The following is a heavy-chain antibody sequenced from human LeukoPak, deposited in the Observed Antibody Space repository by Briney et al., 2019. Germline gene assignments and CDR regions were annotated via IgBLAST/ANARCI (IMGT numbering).Heavy chain of an antibody. J-gene: IGHJ3*02. D-gene: IGHD2-2*01. V-gene: IGHV4-4*02. CDR2: IYHSGST. CDR3: ARVGYCSSTSCTDAFDI. Sequence: SETLSLTCAVSGGSISSSNWWSWVRRPPGKGLEWIGEIYHSGSTNYNPSLKSRVTISVDKSKNQFSLKLSSVTAADTAVYYCARVGYCSSTSCTDAFDIWGQGTMVTVSS. CDR1: GGSISSSNW.